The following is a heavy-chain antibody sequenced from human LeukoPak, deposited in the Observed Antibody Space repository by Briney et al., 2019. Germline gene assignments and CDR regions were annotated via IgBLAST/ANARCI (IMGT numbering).Heavy chain of an antibody. CDR1: GFTFSSYG. Sequence: GGSLRLSCAASGFTFSSYGMHWVRQAPGKGPEWVALISYDGSNKYYADSVKGRFTIYRDNSKNTLYLQMNSLRAEDTAVYYCAKGYYDFWSGYYMPGGMDVWGQGATVTVSS. CDR3: AKGYYDFWSGYYMPGGMDV. CDR2: ISYDGSNK. V-gene: IGHV3-30*18. J-gene: IGHJ6*02. D-gene: IGHD3-3*01.